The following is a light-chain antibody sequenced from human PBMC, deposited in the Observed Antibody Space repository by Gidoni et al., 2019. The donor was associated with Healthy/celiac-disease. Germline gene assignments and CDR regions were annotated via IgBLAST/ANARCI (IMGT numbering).Light chain of an antibody. CDR1: SSDVGGYNY. J-gene: IGLJ2*01. V-gene: IGLV2-8*01. CDR2: EVS. CDR3: SSYAGSNNFPVV. Sequence: QSALTQPPSASGSPGQSVTISCTGTSSDVGGYNYVSWYQQHPGKAPKLMIYEVSKRPSGVPDRFFGSKSGNTASLNVSGLQAEDEADYYCSSYAGSNNFPVVFGGGTKLTVL.